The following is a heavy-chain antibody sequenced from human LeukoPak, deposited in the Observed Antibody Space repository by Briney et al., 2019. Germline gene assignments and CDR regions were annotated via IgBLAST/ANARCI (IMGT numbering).Heavy chain of an antibody. D-gene: IGHD5-24*01. CDR1: RYIFTRYY. CDR3: ARDFGEMPNY. J-gene: IGHJ4*02. CDR2: IDPSGGST. Sequence: ASVKVSCKASRYIFTRYYMHWVRQAPGQGLEWMGIIDPSGGSTSYAQNFQGGVTMTRDANSNTVYLELSSLRAEDTAVYCGARDFGEMPNYWGQGTLVTVSS. V-gene: IGHV1-46*01.